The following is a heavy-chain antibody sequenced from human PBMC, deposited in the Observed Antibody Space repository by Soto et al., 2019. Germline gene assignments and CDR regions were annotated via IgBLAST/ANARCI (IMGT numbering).Heavy chain of an antibody. CDR1: GFTFSNGW. J-gene: IGHJ4*02. D-gene: IGHD4-17*01. Sequence: GGSLRLSCAASGFTFSNGWMSWVRQAPGKGLEWVGRIKSKIAGGTTDYSAPVKGRFTISRDDSKDTLYLQMDSLRAEDTAVYYCARDPLNDGDYNHFDYWGQGTLVTVSS. V-gene: IGHV3-15*01. CDR2: IKSKIAGGTT. CDR3: ARDPLNDGDYNHFDY.